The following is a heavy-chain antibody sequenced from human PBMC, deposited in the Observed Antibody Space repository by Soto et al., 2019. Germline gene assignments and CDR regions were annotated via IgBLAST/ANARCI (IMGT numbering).Heavy chain of an antibody. D-gene: IGHD5-12*01. CDR2: IYYSGST. CDR3: ARGTRLHTWIGYAWFRDAFDM. Sequence: QLQLQESGPGLVKPSETLSLTCTISGGSISSSSYYWGWVRQPPGKGLEWIGHIYYSGSTYYNPTHTRRVTIPLDSSKTPFALKLTSVTAADTTVYYCARGTRLHTWIGYAWFRDAFDMWGQGTIVTVSS. J-gene: IGHJ3*02. V-gene: IGHV4-39*01. CDR1: GGSISSSSYY.